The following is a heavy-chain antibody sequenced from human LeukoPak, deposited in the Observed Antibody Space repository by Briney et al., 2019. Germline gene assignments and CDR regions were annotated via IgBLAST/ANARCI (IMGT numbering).Heavy chain of an antibody. CDR1: GGSISSSSYY. Sequence: SETLSLTCTVSGGSISSSSYYWGWIRQPPGKGLEWIGSIYYSGSTYYNPSLKSRVTISVDTSKNQFSLKLSSVTAADTAVYYCARQGGSYYPDYFDYWGQGILVTVSS. CDR3: ARQGGSYYPDYFDY. CDR2: IYYSGST. V-gene: IGHV4-39*01. D-gene: IGHD1-26*01. J-gene: IGHJ4*02.